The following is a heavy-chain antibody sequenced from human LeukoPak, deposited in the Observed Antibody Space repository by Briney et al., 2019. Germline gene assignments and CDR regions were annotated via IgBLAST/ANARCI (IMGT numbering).Heavy chain of an antibody. CDR3: ARPRRSYENWFDP. CDR1: SGSISSYY. J-gene: IGHJ5*02. Sequence: PSETLSLTCTVSSGSISSYYWSWIRQPPGKGLEWIGYIYYSGSTNYNPSLKSRVTISLDTSKSQFSLKLSSVTAADTAVYYCARPRRSYENWFDPWGQGTLVTVSS. D-gene: IGHD1-26*01. CDR2: IYYSGST. V-gene: IGHV4-59*01.